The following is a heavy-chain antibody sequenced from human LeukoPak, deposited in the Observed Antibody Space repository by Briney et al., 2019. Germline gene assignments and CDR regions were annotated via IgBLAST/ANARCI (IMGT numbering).Heavy chain of an antibody. Sequence: SQTLSLTCTVSTGSISSDGYYWSWIRQPPGKGLEWIGYIHYSGSTFYNPSLKSRITISVDTSKNQFSLRLSSVTAADTAVYYCARATVVTSPVDYWGQGTLVTVSS. CDR2: IHYSGST. CDR1: TGSISSDGYY. CDR3: ARATVVTSPVDY. J-gene: IGHJ4*02. D-gene: IGHD4-23*01. V-gene: IGHV4-30-4*01.